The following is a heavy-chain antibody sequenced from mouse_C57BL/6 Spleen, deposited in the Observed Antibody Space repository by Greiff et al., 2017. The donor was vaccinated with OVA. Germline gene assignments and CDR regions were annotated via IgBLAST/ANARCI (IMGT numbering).Heavy chain of an antibody. CDR3: ASLLDAMDY. CDR1: GYSITSGYY. J-gene: IGHJ4*01. CDR2: ISYDGSN. Sequence: ESGPGLMKPSQSLSLTCSVTGYSITSGYYWNWIRQFPGNKLEWMGYISYDGSNNYNPSLKNRISITRDTSKNQFFLKLNSVTTEDTATYYCASLLDAMDYWGQGTSVTVSS. D-gene: IGHD2-10*01. V-gene: IGHV3-6*01.